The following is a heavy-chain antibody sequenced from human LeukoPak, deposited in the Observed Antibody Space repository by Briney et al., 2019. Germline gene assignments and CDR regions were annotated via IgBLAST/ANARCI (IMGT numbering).Heavy chain of an antibody. CDR2: IYYSGST. CDR3: ARRESLTYAFDI. Sequence: SQTLSLTCTVSGGSISSGGYYWSWIRQHPGKGLEWIGYIYYSGSTYYNPSLKSRVTISVDTSKNQFSLKLSSVTAADTAVYYCARRESLTYAFDIWGQGTMVTVSS. D-gene: IGHD3-16*01. V-gene: IGHV4-31*03. J-gene: IGHJ3*02. CDR1: GGSISSGGYY.